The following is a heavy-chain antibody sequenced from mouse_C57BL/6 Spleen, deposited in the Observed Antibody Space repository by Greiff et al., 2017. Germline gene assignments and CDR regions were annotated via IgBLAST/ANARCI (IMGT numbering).Heavy chain of an antibody. Sequence: QVQLKESGAELARPGASVKLSCKASGYTFTSYGISWVKQRTGQGLEWIGEIYPRSGNTYYNEKFKGKATLTADKSSSTAYMELRSLTSEDSAVYFCARWPITTVVADYAMDYWGQGTSVTVSS. CDR1: GYTFTSYG. D-gene: IGHD1-1*01. V-gene: IGHV1-81*01. CDR2: IYPRSGNT. CDR3: ARWPITTVVADYAMDY. J-gene: IGHJ4*01.